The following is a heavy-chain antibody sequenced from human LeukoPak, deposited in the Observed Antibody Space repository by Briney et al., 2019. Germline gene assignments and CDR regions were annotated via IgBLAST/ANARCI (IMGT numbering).Heavy chain of an antibody. CDR2: ISYDGSNK. Sequence: GRSLRLSCAASGFTFSSYGMHWVRQAPGKGLEWVAVISYDGSNKYYADSVKGRFTISRDNSKNTLYLQMNSLRAEDTAVYYCAKDYKSSSSWYAGGFDYWGQGTLVTVSS. V-gene: IGHV3-30*18. J-gene: IGHJ4*02. CDR3: AKDYKSSSSWYAGGFDY. D-gene: IGHD6-13*01. CDR1: GFTFSSYG.